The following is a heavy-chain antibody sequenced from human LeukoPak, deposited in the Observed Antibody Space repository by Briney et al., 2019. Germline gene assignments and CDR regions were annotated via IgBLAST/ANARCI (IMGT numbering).Heavy chain of an antibody. CDR3: ATQLLLRYFDY. J-gene: IGHJ4*02. V-gene: IGHV3-23*01. CDR1: GFTFSSYW. Sequence: GGSLRLSCAASGFTFSSYWMSWVRQAPGKGLEWVSAISGSGGSTYYADSVKGRFTISRDNSKNTLYLQMNSLRAEDTAVYYCATQLLLRYFDYWGQGTLVTVSS. D-gene: IGHD2-2*01. CDR2: ISGSGGST.